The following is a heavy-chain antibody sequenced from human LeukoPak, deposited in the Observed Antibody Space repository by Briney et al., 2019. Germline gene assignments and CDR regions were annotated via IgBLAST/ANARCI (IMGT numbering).Heavy chain of an antibody. Sequence: SETLSLTCTVSGGSISNSSYYGGWIRQPPGKGLKWIGNIYYSENTYYNPSLKSRVTISVDTSKNQFSLKLSSVTAADTALYYCARAPARNYYFDYWGQGTLVTVSS. CDR3: ARAPARNYYFDY. D-gene: IGHD6-6*01. V-gene: IGHV4-39*01. J-gene: IGHJ4*02. CDR1: GGSISNSSYY. CDR2: IYYSENT.